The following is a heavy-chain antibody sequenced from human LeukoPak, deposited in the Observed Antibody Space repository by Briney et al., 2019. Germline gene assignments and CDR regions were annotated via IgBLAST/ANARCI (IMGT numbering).Heavy chain of an antibody. V-gene: IGHV3-66*01. CDR3: ARGSGQSRYDFWSGYYWPGEPYYYYYGMDV. CDR1: GFTVSSNY. Sequence: GGSLRLSCAASGFTVSSNYMSWVPQAPGKGLEWVSVIYSGGSTYYADSVKGRFTISRDNSKNTLYLQMNSLRAEDTAVYYCARGSGQSRYDFWSGYYWPGEPYYYYYGMDVWGQGTTVTVSS. CDR2: IYSGGST. J-gene: IGHJ6*02. D-gene: IGHD3-3*01.